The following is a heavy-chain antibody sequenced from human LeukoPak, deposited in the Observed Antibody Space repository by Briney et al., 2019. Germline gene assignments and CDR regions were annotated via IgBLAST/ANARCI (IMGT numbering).Heavy chain of an antibody. Sequence: GGSLRLSCAVSGLTFSTYGMSWVRQAPGKGLEWVSTISGSGGTTYYADSVKGRFTISRDNSKNTLYLQMNSLRAEDTAVYYCAKDGYYDSSAYYYVRYFDLWGRGTLVTVSS. J-gene: IGHJ2*01. V-gene: IGHV3-23*01. D-gene: IGHD3-22*01. CDR1: GLTFSTYG. CDR3: AKDGYYDSSAYYYVRYFDL. CDR2: ISGSGGTT.